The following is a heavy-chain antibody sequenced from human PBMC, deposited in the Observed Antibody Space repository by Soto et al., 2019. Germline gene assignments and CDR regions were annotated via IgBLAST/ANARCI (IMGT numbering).Heavy chain of an antibody. CDR1: VFSLSTSGMC. Sequence: SGPTLVNPTQTLTLTCTFSVFSLSTSGMCVSWIRQPRGKALEWLALIDWDDDKYYSTSLKTGLTISKDTSKNQVVLTITNMDPVDTATYYCARDQMATSTYYYYGMDVWGQGTTVTVSS. CDR2: IDWDDDK. J-gene: IGHJ6*02. D-gene: IGHD5-12*01. CDR3: ARDQMATSTYYYYGMDV. V-gene: IGHV2-70*01.